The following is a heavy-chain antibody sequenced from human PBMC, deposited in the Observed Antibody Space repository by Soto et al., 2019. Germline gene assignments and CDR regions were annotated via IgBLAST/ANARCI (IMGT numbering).Heavy chain of an antibody. J-gene: IGHJ5*02. V-gene: IGHV3-30*02. Sequence: PGGSLRLSCAASGFTFSSYGMHWVRQAPGRGLEWVAFVWYDGRNENYADSAKGRFIISRDKSKNTVYLQMNSLRPEDTAMYYCAKDLGPPRTYYPSWFDPWGQGTLVTVSS. CDR2: VWYDGRNE. CDR3: AKDLGPPRTYYPSWFDP. CDR1: GFTFSSYG. D-gene: IGHD3-10*01.